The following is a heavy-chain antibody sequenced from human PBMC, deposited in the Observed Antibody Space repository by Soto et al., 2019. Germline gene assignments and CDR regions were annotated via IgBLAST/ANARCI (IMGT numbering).Heavy chain of an antibody. CDR2: IWYNGSNK. D-gene: IGHD4-17*01. J-gene: IGHJ6*02. Sequence: QVQLVESGRGVVQPGRSLRLSCAASGFTFSSYGMHWVRQAPGKGLEWVAVIWYNGSNKYYADSVKGRFTISRDNSKNTLSLQMNSLRPEDTAVYYCARGTNADYGDYSSGMDVWGQGTTVTVSS. CDR3: ARGTNADYGDYSSGMDV. V-gene: IGHV3-33*01. CDR1: GFTFSSYG.